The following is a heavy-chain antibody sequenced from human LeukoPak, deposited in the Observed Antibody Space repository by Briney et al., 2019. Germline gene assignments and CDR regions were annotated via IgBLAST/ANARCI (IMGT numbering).Heavy chain of an antibody. V-gene: IGHV3-23*01. J-gene: IGHJ4*02. CDR3: AKGDSSSWLFDY. CDR1: GFTFSSYW. Sequence: GGSLRLSCAASGFTFSSYWMSWVRQAPGKGLEWVSYISDSSSTIYYADSVKGRFTISRDNSKNTLYLQMNSLRAEDTAVYYCAKGDSSSWLFDYWGQGTLVTVSS. D-gene: IGHD6-13*01. CDR2: ISDSSSTI.